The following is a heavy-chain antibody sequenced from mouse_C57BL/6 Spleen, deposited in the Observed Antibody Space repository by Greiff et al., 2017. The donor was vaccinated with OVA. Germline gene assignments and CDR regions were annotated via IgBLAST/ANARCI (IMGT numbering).Heavy chain of an antibody. Sequence: QVQLQQPGAELVRPGSSVKLSCKASGYTFTSYWMHWVKQRPIQGLEWIGNIDPSDSETHYNQKFKDKATLTVDKSSSTAYMQLSSLTSEDSAVYYGARSYGNFYYYAMDYWGQGTSVTVSS. J-gene: IGHJ4*01. V-gene: IGHV1-52*01. CDR1: GYTFTSYW. D-gene: IGHD2-1*01. CDR2: IDPSDSET. CDR3: ARSYGNFYYYAMDY.